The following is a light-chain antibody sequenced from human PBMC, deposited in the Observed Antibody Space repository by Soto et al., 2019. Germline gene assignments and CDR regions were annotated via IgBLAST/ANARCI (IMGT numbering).Light chain of an antibody. CDR2: WAS. CDR1: QRVLYSSNNKNY. V-gene: IGKV4-1*01. CDR3: QSSYRTLS. Sequence: DIVMTHSTASLSVSLGERATINFKSIQRVLYSSNNKNYLAWYQQKPGQPPKLLIYWASTRESGVPDRFSGSGSGTDFTLTIVSLQAEDVAVYYWQSSYRTLSLGEGTKVAI. J-gene: IGKJ1*01.